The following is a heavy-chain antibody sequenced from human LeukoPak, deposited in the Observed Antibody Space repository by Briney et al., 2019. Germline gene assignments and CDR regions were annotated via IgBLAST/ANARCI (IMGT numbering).Heavy chain of an antibody. CDR2: IYYSGST. D-gene: IGHD3-10*01. V-gene: IGHV4-59*01. CDR1: GGSISSYY. CDR3: ARGGYYGSGSYNGYYYYMDV. Sequence: SETLSLTCTVSGGSISSYYWSWIRQPPGKGLEWIGYIYYSGSTNYNPSLKSRVTISVDTSKNQFSLKLSSVTAADTAVYYCARGGYYGSGSYNGYYYYMDVWGKGTTVTISS. J-gene: IGHJ6*03.